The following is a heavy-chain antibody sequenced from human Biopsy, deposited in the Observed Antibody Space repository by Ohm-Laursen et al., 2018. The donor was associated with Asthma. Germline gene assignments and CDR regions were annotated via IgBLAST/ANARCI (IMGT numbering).Heavy chain of an antibody. D-gene: IGHD3-10*01. CDR2: ISVYNGNT. J-gene: IGHJ6*02. CDR1: GYTFNSAG. CDR3: ARAVDYSHYYGIDV. Sequence: ASVKVSCKASGYTFNSAGITWVRQAPGQGLEWMGWISVYNGNTKVAQKLQDRVTMITDTSTSTAYMELRSLRSDDTAVYFCARAVDYSHYYGIDVWDQGTTVTVS. V-gene: IGHV1-18*01.